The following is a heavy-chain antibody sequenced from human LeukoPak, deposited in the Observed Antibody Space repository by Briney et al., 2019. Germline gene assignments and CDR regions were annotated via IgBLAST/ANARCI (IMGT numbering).Heavy chain of an antibody. Sequence: PSETLSLTCTVSGGSISSYYWSWIRQPAGKGLEWIGRIYTSGSTNYNPSLKSRVTMSVDTSKNQFSLKLSSVTASDTAVYYCAGNQVHYYYGMDVWGQGTTVTVSS. V-gene: IGHV4-4*07. CDR2: IYTSGST. J-gene: IGHJ6*02. CDR3: AGNQVHYYYGMDV. D-gene: IGHD1-14*01. CDR1: GGSISSYY.